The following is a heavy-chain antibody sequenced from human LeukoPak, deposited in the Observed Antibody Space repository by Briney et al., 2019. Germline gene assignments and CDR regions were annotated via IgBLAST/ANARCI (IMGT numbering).Heavy chain of an antibody. CDR2: INPNSGGT. J-gene: IGHJ5*02. CDR3: ARDTPLIVVVPAANFDP. CDR1: GYTFIGYY. D-gene: IGHD2-2*01. Sequence: ALVKVSCKASGYTFIGYYMHWVRQARGQGLEWMGWINPNSGGTNYAQKFQGRVTMTRDTSISTAYMELSRLRSDDTAVYYCARDTPLIVVVPAANFDPWGQGTLVTVSS. V-gene: IGHV1-2*02.